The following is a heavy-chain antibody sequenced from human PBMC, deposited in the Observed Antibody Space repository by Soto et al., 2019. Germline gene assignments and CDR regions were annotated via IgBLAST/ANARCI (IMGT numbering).Heavy chain of an antibody. CDR2: TNSDGSIT. Sequence: GGSLRLSCAASGFFLSSYWIHWVRQAPGKGLVWVSRTNSDGSITNYADSVKGRFTISRDNAKNTLYLQMNSLRVEDTAVYYCARAIFGVVLDVWGQGTTVTVSS. CDR1: GFFLSSYW. CDR3: ARAIFGVVLDV. D-gene: IGHD3-3*01. J-gene: IGHJ6*02. V-gene: IGHV3-74*01.